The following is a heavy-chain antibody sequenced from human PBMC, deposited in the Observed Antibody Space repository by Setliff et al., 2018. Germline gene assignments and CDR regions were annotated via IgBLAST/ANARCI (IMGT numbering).Heavy chain of an antibody. CDR2: ISSSGSTI. CDR3: ACPDMLTGLYDY. CDR1: GFTFSSYE. Sequence: PGGSLRLSCAASGFTFSSYEMNWVRQAPGKGLEWVSYISSSGSTIYYADSVKGRFTISRDNAKNSLYLKMNSLRAEDTAVYYCACPDMLTGLYDYWGQGTLVTVSS. J-gene: IGHJ4*02. V-gene: IGHV3-48*03. D-gene: IGHD3-9*01.